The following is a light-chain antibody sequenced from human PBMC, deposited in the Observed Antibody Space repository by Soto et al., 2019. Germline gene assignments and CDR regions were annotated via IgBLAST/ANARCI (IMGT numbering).Light chain of an antibody. Sequence: QSALTQPASVSGSPGQSITISCTGTSSDVGSYKFVSWYQQYPGKAPKLMIYEGSKRPSGVSNRFSGSKSGNTASLTISGLQAEDEADYYCCSYAGSSTVVFGGGTKLTVL. V-gene: IGLV2-23*01. J-gene: IGLJ2*01. CDR2: EGS. CDR3: CSYAGSSTVV. CDR1: SSDVGSYKF.